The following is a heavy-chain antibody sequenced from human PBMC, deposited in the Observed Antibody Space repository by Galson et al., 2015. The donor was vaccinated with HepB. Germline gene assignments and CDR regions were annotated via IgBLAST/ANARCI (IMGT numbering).Heavy chain of an antibody. J-gene: IGHJ4*02. CDR1: GFSLSDYY. Sequence: SLRLSCAASGFSLSDYYMNWIRQAPGKGLEWVSYISSSGNTIYYADSVKGRFTISRDSARNSLHLQMNSLRVEDTAMYFCARVDGATLPDYWGQGALVTVSS. CDR3: ARVDGATLPDY. D-gene: IGHD3-16*01. CDR2: ISSSGNTI. V-gene: IGHV3-11*01.